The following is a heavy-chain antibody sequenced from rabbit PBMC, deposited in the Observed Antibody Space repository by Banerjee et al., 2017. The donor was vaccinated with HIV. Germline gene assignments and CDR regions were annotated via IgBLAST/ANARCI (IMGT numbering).Heavy chain of an antibody. CDR3: ARDLAGVIGWNFNL. CDR1: GFSFSSVYW. Sequence: QEQLEESGGDLVKPEGSLTLTCTASGFSFSSVYWIYWVRQAPGKGLEWIGTIYAGSTGTTDYASWAKGRFTISKTSSTTVTLQMTSLTAADTASYFCARDLAGVIGWNFNLWGPGTLVTVS. V-gene: IGHV1S45*01. CDR2: IYAGSTGTT. D-gene: IGHD4-1*01. J-gene: IGHJ4*01.